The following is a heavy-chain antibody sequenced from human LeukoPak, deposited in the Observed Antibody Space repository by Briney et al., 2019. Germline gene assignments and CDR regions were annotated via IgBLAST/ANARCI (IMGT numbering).Heavy chain of an antibody. CDR3: ARLVPFDLWFGEFGYFDY. V-gene: IGHV1-2*02. CDR2: INPNSGGT. D-gene: IGHD3-10*01. J-gene: IGHJ4*02. Sequence: GASVKVSCKASGYTFTGYYMHWVRQAPGQGLEWMGWINPNSGGTNYAQKLQGRVTMTTDTSTSTAYMELRSLRSDDTAVYYCARLVPFDLWFGEFGYFDYWGQGTLVTVSS. CDR1: GYTFTGYY.